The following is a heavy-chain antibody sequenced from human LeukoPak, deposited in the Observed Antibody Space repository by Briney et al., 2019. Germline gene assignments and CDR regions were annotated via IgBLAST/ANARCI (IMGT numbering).Heavy chain of an antibody. J-gene: IGHJ4*02. D-gene: IGHD6-19*01. Sequence: GGSLRLSCAASGFIFSTNAMNWVRQAPGKGLEWVSGISCIGDTTFYSYPVNRQFTISSDNSENTLDLQMNSLRVYDSVVYYCAKKNGGGWPTISFDYGGQGILAPVS. CDR1: GFIFSTNA. V-gene: IGHV3-23*01. CDR3: AKKNGGGWPTISFDY. CDR2: ISCIGDTT.